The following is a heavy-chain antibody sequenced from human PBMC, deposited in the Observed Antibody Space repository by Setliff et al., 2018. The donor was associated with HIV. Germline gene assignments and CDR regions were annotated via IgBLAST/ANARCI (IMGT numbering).Heavy chain of an antibody. CDR3: ARLGSGWSDSYYYAMDI. CDR2: MNPNSGNT. Sequence: ASVKVSCKASGSTFSTYDINWVRQAPGQGPEWMGWMNPNSGNTGYAPKLQGRVTMTRNTSISTAYMELRSLRSDDTAAYFCARLGSGWSDSYYYAMDIWGQGTTVTVSS. J-gene: IGHJ6*02. V-gene: IGHV1-8*01. CDR1: GSTFSTYD. D-gene: IGHD6-19*01.